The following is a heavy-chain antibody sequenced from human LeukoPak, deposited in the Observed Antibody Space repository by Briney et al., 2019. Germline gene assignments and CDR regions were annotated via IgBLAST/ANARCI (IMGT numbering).Heavy chain of an antibody. CDR1: GDSVTTYY. D-gene: IGHD4-11*01. CDR2: VYYSGSA. J-gene: IGHJ6*02. Sequence: SETLSLTCTVSGDSVTTYYWSWIRQPPGKGLEWLGYVYYSGSATYNPSLKSRVTISVDTSKNQFSLRLSSVTAAGTAVYYCARDGSNWSNDYYHGVDVWGQGTTVTVSS. CDR3: ARDGSNWSNDYYHGVDV. V-gene: IGHV4-59*02.